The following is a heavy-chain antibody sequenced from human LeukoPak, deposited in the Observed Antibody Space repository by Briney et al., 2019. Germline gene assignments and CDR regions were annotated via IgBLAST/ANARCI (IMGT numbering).Heavy chain of an antibody. CDR3: ASYNWNYAGYYYYYGMDV. Sequence: GASVKVSCKASGGTFSGYAISWVRQAPGQGLEWMGGIIPIFGTANYAQKFQGRVTITADESTSTAYMELSSLRSEDTAVYYCASYNWNYAGYYYYYGMDVWGQGTTVTVSS. J-gene: IGHJ6*02. CDR2: IIPIFGTA. V-gene: IGHV1-69*13. D-gene: IGHD1-7*01. CDR1: GGTFSGYA.